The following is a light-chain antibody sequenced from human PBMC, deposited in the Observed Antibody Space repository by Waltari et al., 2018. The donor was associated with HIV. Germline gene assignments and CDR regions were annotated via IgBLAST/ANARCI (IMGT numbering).Light chain of an antibody. CDR3: AAWDDSRNGEVI. J-gene: IGLJ2*01. Sequence: QSVLTQPPSASGTPGQRVTISCSGRNSNIGSNSVTWYQQVPGTAPKLLIYSTNQRPSGVPDRCSCSKSGNSASLAISGLRSEDDADYYCAAWDDSRNGEVIFGGGTKLTVL. CDR1: NSNIGSNS. V-gene: IGLV1-44*01. CDR2: STN.